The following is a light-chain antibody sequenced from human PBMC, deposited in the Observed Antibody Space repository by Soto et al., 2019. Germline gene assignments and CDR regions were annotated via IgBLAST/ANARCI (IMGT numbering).Light chain of an antibody. J-gene: IGKJ4*01. CDR1: QSVSSY. CDR2: DAS. CDR3: QQRSNWLLT. V-gene: IGKV3-11*01. Sequence: EVVMTQSPAILSVSPGERATLSCRASQSVSSYLAWYQQKPGQAPRLLIYDASNRATGIAARFSGSGSGTDFTLTISSLEPEDFAVYYCQQRSNWLLTFGGGTKVDIK.